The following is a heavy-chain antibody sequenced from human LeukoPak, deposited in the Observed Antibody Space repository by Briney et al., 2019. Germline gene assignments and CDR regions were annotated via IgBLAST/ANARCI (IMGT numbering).Heavy chain of an antibody. D-gene: IGHD1-7*01. V-gene: IGHV3-74*01. CDR2: ISPDGRNI. CDR3: VRDGGGTTPYDC. CDR1: GFTLSDYW. Sequence: GGSLTLSCAASGFTLSDYWMNWVRQVPGKGPVWVSHISPDGRNIAYADSVKGRFTISRDSAKNTLYLQMNSLRVEDTAVYYCVRDGGGTTPYDCWGQGSLVTVSS. J-gene: IGHJ4*02.